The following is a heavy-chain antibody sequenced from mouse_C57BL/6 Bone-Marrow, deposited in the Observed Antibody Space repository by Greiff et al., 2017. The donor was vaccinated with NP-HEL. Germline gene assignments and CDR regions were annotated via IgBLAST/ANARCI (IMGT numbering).Heavy chain of an antibody. CDR3: ARWRWLQGFAY. V-gene: IGHV1-55*01. CDR2: IYPGSGST. Sequence: QVQLQQPGAELVKPGASVKLSCKASGYTFTSYWLTWVKPRPGQGLEWIGDIYPGSGSTKYNEKFKNKATLTVDTSSSTAYMQLSSLTSEDSAVYYCARWRWLQGFAYWGQGTLVTVSA. D-gene: IGHD2-3*01. J-gene: IGHJ3*01. CDR1: GYTFTSYW.